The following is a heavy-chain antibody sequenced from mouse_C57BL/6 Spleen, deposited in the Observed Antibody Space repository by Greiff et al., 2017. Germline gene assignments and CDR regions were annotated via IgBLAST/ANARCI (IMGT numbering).Heavy chain of an antibody. Sequence: VQLQQSGPELVKPGASVKISCKASGYSFTDYIMNWVKQSNGKSLEWIGVINPNYGTNSYNQKFKGKATLTVDQSSSTAYIQLNSLTAEDSAVYCCASNYDYDGAWFAYWGQVTLVTVSA. CDR2: INPNYGTN. V-gene: IGHV1-39*01. D-gene: IGHD2-4*01. CDR1: GYSFTDYI. J-gene: IGHJ3*01. CDR3: ASNYDYDGAWFAY.